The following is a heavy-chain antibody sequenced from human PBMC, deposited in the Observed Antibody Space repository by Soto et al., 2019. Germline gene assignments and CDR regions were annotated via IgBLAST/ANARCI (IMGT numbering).Heavy chain of an antibody. D-gene: IGHD3-3*01. CDR2: INHSGST. CDR1: GGSFSGYY. Sequence: SETLSLTCAVYGGSFSGYYWSWIRQPPGKGLKWIGEINHSGSTNYNPSLNSRVTISVDTSKNQFSLKLCSVTAADTAVYYCARGFYDTIFGVVIIAPAAGYYYYGMDVWGQGTTVT. J-gene: IGHJ6*02. CDR3: ARGFYDTIFGVVIIAPAAGYYYYGMDV. V-gene: IGHV4-34*01.